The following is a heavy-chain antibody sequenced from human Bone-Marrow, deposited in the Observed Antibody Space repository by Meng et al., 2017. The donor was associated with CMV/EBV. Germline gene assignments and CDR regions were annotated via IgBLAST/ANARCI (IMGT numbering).Heavy chain of an antibody. CDR3: AREPRSHSY. V-gene: IGHV4-38-2*02. D-gene: IGHD1-14*01. CDR2: IYHSGST. CDR1: GYSMSSGYY. Sequence: SETLSLTCTVSGYSMSSGYYWCWIRQPPGKGLEWIGSIYHSGSTYYNPSLKSLVTISVDTSKNQFSLKLSSVTAPDTAVYYCAREPRSHSYWGQGTLVTVSS. J-gene: IGHJ4*02.